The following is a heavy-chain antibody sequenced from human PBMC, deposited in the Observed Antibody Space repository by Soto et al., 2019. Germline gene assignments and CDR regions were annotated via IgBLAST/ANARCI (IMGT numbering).Heavy chain of an antibody. CDR1: GFTVSTYG. D-gene: IGHD2-21*01. CDR2: ISRDGGTK. CDR3: SGEVASGY. J-gene: IGHJ4*02. Sequence: QVQLVESGGGVVQPGRSLRLSCAVSGFTVSTYGMHWVRQAPGKGLEWVAVISRDGGTKYYADSVKGRFTISRDNSRNTLFVEMNSLSSDDMAGYYCSGEVASGYWGQGTLVTVSS. V-gene: IGHV3-30*03.